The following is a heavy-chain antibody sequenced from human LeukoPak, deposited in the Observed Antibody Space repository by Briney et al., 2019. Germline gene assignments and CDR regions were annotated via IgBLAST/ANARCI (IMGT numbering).Heavy chain of an antibody. V-gene: IGHV3-7*01. Sequence: PGGSLRLSCAASGFTLSSYWMSWVRQAPGKGLEWVANIKQDGSEKYYVDSVKGRFTISRDNAKNSLYLQMNSLRAEDTAVYYCARVVYFYLYYFDYWGQGTLVTVSS. D-gene: IGHD2/OR15-2a*01. CDR2: IKQDGSEK. CDR1: GFTLSSYW. J-gene: IGHJ4*02. CDR3: ARVVYFYLYYFDY.